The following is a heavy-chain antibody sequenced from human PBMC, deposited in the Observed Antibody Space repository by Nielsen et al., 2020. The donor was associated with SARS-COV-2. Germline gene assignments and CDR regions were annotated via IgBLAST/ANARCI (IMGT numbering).Heavy chain of an antibody. J-gene: IGHJ6*02. CDR1: GGSISSSNW. V-gene: IGHV4-4*02. Sequence: SETLSLTCAVSGGSISSSNWWSWVRQPPGKGLEWIGEIYHSGSTNYNPSLKSRVTISVDKSKNQFSLKLSSVTAADTAVYYCARLRLGELSDYYYYYGMDVWGQGTTVTVSS. CDR3: ARLRLGELSDYYYYYGMDV. CDR2: IYHSGST. D-gene: IGHD3-16*02.